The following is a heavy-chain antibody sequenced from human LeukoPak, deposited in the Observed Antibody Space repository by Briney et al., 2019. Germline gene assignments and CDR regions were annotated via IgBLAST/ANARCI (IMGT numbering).Heavy chain of an antibody. CDR1: EFTFSNYW. Sequence: GGSLRLSCATSEFTFSNYWMSWVRQAPGKGLEWVATIKQDGSEKYYVDSVKGRFTISRDNAKNSLFLQMNSLRVEDTAVYYCWRVWGSDSNTRCFDYWGQGPRVTVSS. D-gene: IGHD4-11*01. J-gene: IGHJ4*02. CDR3: WRVWGSDSNTRCFDY. V-gene: IGHV3-7*01. CDR2: IKQDGSEK.